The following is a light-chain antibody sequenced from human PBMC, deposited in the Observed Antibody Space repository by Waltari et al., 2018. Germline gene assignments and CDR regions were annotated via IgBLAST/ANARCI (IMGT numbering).Light chain of an antibody. CDR2: DVT. CDR3: SSQTLDGLVL. J-gene: IGLJ2*01. CDR1: GISVGAYDS. V-gene: IGLV2-14*03. Sequence: QPALTQPASVSGSPGQSITNPCSGVGISVGAYDSFLWHQHHPRKAPQVIIYDVTDRPSVVSDRCSASKSANTASLTISRLQPEDEADYYCSSQTLDGLVLFGGGTRLTVL.